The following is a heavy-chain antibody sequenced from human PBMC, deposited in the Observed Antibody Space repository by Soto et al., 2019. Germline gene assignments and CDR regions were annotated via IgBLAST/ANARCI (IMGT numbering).Heavy chain of an antibody. D-gene: IGHD3-10*01. J-gene: IGHJ6*02. V-gene: IGHV1-69*01. CDR3: ARARLSNGDPNIYFVYGLDV. CDR1: GDMFRNSA. CDR2: IIPLFRKT. Sequence: QVQLVQSGAEVKRPGSSVKVSCKASGDMFRNSAFTWVRQAPGQGLAWMGVIIPLFRKTDVAQKFQGRVNLTADESTSSLYMEVSSLTSDDTAVYYCARARLSNGDPNIYFVYGLDVWGQGTTITVSS.